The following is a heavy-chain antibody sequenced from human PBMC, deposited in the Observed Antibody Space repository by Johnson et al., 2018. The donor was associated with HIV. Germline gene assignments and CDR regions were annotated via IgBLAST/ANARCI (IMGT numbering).Heavy chain of an antibody. V-gene: IGHV3-11*04. CDR2: ISSSGTTI. Sequence: QVQLVESGGGLVKPGGSLRLSCVASGVIFSDYYMSWIRQAPGNGLEWVSYISSSGTTIYYADSVKGRFTISRDNAKNSLYLQMNSLRAEDTAVYYCASGWGIAASDAFDIWGQGTMVIVSS. D-gene: IGHD6-13*01. J-gene: IGHJ3*02. CDR1: GVIFSDYY. CDR3: ASGWGIAASDAFDI.